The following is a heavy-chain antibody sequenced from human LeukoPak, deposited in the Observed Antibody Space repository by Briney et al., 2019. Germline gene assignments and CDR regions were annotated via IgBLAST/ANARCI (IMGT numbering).Heavy chain of an antibody. Sequence: PSETLSLTCAVSGYSISSGYYWGWIRQPPGKGLEWIGSICHSGSTYYNPSLKSRVTISVDTSKNQFSLKLSSVTAADTAVYYCARQYPYYFDYWGQGTLVTVSS. CDR2: ICHSGST. V-gene: IGHV4-38-2*01. J-gene: IGHJ4*02. CDR1: GYSISSGYY. CDR3: ARQYPYYFDY. D-gene: IGHD2-2*02.